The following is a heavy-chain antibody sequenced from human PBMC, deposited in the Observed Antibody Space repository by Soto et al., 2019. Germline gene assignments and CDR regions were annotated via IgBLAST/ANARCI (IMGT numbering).Heavy chain of an antibody. J-gene: IGHJ5*02. CDR3: AAKLGVAGTANWFDP. CDR2: IVVGSGNT. CDR1: GFTFTSSA. Sequence: GASVKVSCKASGFTFTSSAVQWVRQARGQRLEWIGWIVVGSGNTNYAQKFQERVTITRDMSTSTAYMELSSLRSEDTAVYYCAAKLGVAGTANWFDPWGQGTLVTVSS. V-gene: IGHV1-58*01. D-gene: IGHD6-19*01.